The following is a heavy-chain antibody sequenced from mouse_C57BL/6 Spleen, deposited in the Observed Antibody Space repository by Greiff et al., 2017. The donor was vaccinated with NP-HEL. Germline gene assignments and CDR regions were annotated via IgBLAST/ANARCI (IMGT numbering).Heavy chain of an antibody. V-gene: IGHV2-6-1*01. D-gene: IGHD2-12*01. CDR2: IWSDGST. CDR3: ARHGDNSNDVEAMDY. Sequence: VMLVESGPGLVAPSQSLSIPCTVSGFSLTSYGVHWVRQPPGKGLEWLVVIWSDGSTTYHSALKSRLSISKDNSKSQVFLKMNRLQTDDTAMYYCARHGDNSNDVEAMDYWGQGTSVTVSS. J-gene: IGHJ4*01. CDR1: GFSLTSYG.